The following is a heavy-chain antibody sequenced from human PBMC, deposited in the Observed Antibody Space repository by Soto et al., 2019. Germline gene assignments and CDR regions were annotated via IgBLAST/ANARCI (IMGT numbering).Heavy chain of an antibody. CDR1: GGTFSSYT. Sequence: QVQLVQSGAEVKKPGSSVKVSCKASGGTFSSYTISWVRQAPGQGLEWMGRIIPILGIANYAQKFQGRVTLTADKSTSTAYMELSSLRSEDTAVYYWAPPFSGYCSGGSCDWGQGTLVTVSS. V-gene: IGHV1-69*02. D-gene: IGHD2-15*01. J-gene: IGHJ4*02. CDR2: IIPILGIA. CDR3: APPFSGYCSGGSCD.